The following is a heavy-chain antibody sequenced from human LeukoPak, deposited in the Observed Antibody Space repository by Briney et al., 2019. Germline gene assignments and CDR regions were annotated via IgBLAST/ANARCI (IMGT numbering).Heavy chain of an antibody. CDR1: GYPIGDGYY. J-gene: IGHJ3*02. CDR3: ARVAERTWLPYDAAFDI. Sequence: SETLSLTCTVSGYPIGDGYYWAWIRQPPGAGLEWIATIYHGGSTYYTPSLESRVTISLDTSKNHFSLNLTSVTAADTAMYYCARVAERTWLPYDAAFDIWGLGTKVTVSS. CDR2: IYHGGST. D-gene: IGHD3-9*01. V-gene: IGHV4-38-2*02.